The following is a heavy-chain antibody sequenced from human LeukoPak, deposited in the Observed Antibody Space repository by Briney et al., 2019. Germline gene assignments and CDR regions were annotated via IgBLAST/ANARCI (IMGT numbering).Heavy chain of an antibody. CDR3: ARSDFGVVTISMDV. CDR2: IYYSGST. Sequence: SETLSLTCTVSGGSISSYYWSWIRQPPGKGLEWIGYIYYSGSTNYNPSLKSRVTISVDTSKNQFSLKLSSVTAADTAVYYCARSDFGVVTISMDVWGKGTTVTVSS. CDR1: GGSISSYY. J-gene: IGHJ6*04. D-gene: IGHD3-3*01. V-gene: IGHV4-59*01.